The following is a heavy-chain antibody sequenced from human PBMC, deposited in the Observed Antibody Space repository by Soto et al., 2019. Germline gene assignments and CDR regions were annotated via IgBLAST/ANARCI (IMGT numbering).Heavy chain of an antibody. Sequence: QVQLVESGGGVVQPGRSLRLSCAASGFTFSNYGMHWVRQAPGKGLEWVAVIWYDGRNKYYEGSVKGRFTISRDNSKNTLYLQMNSLRAEDTAVYYCARDTYYDILTGSRGANLDYWGQGALVTVSS. CDR2: IWYDGRNK. J-gene: IGHJ4*02. CDR3: ARDTYYDILTGSRGANLDY. V-gene: IGHV3-33*01. CDR1: GFTFSNYG. D-gene: IGHD3-9*01.